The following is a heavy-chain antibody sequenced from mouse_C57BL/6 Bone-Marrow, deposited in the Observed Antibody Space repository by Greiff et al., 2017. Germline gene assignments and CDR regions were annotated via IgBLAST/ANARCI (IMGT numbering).Heavy chain of an antibody. CDR3: ARDLGYYGRDYYAMDY. CDR1: GYSITSGYY. D-gene: IGHD1-1*01. J-gene: IGHJ4*01. Sequence: ESGPGLVKPSQSLSLTCSVTGYSITSGYYWNWIRQFPGNKLEWMGYISYDGSNNYNPSLKNRISITRDTSKNQFFLKLNSVTTEDTATYYCARDLGYYGRDYYAMDYWGQGTSVTVSS. CDR2: ISYDGSN. V-gene: IGHV3-6*01.